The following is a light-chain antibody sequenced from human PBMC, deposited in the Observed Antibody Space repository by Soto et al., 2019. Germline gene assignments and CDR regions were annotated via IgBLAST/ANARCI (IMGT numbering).Light chain of an antibody. CDR3: SSFAGGGNPVL. V-gene: IGLV2-8*01. CDR1: SSDVGGYNY. J-gene: IGLJ2*01. Sequence: QSALTQPPSASGSLGQSVTISCTGTSSDVGGYNYVYWHQQHPGKAPKVMIYEVTKRPPGVPDRFSGSKSGNTASLTVSGLQAEDEAEYYCSSFAGGGNPVLLGGGTKLTVL. CDR2: EVT.